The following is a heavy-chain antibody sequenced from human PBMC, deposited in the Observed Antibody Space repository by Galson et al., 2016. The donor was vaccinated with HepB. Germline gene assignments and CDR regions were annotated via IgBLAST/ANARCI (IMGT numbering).Heavy chain of an antibody. CDR2: IWHDGSNK. J-gene: IGHJ4*02. Sequence: SLRLSCAASEFTFSTYGMHWVRQAPGKGLEWVALIWHDGSNKYYADSVKGRFTISRDNTKNTLYLQMNSLKVEDTAVYYCAREMHVAAAAAFDFWGRGTPVTVSS. CDR3: AREMHVAAAAAFDF. CDR1: EFTFSTYG. D-gene: IGHD6-13*01. V-gene: IGHV3-33*01.